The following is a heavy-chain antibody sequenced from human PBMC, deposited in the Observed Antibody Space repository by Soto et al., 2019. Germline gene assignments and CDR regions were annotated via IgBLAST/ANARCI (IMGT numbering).Heavy chain of an antibody. D-gene: IGHD3-3*01. J-gene: IGHJ3*02. Sequence: PSETLSLTCTVSGGSISSGSYYWSWIRQPPGKGLEWIGYSYYSGSTNYNPSLKSRVTISVDTSKNQFSLKLSSVTAADTAVYYCARAYYDFWSGPGLDAFDIWGQGTMVTVSS. V-gene: IGHV4-61*01. CDR1: GGSISSGSYY. CDR3: ARAYYDFWSGPGLDAFDI. CDR2: SYYSGST.